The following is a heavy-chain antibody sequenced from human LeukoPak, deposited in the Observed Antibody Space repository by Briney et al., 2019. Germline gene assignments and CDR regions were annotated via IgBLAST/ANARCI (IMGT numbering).Heavy chain of an antibody. CDR3: ASIDPYCGGDCYSGFDY. CDR1: GGTISSGDYY. V-gene: IGHV4-30-4*08. Sequence: SETLSLTCTVSGGTISSGDYYWSWIRQPPGKGLERIGYIYYSGRTYYNPSLTRRVTISVDTSKNQFSLKLSSVTAADTAVYYCASIDPYCGGDCYSGFDYWGQGTLVTVSS. D-gene: IGHD2-21*02. J-gene: IGHJ4*02. CDR2: IYYSGRT.